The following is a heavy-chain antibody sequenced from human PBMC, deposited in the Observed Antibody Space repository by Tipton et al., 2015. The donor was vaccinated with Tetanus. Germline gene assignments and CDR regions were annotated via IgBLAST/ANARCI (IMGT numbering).Heavy chain of an antibody. CDR2: IYYSGST. J-gene: IGHJ4*02. D-gene: IGHD1-14*01. CDR3: ARGTGDY. Sequence: LRLSCSVSGGSISSYYWSWIRQPPGKGLEWVGYIYYSGSTNYNPSLKSRVTISVDTSKNQFSLKLSSVTAADTAVYYCARGTGDYWGQGTLVTVSS. V-gene: IGHV4-59*01. CDR1: GGSISSYY.